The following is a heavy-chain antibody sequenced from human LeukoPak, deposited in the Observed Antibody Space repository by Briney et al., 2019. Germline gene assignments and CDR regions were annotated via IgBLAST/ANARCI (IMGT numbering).Heavy chain of an antibody. CDR1: GFTFSRNT. V-gene: IGHV3-48*01. J-gene: IGHJ4*02. CDR2: ISSLSGTI. Sequence: GGSLRLSCAASGFTFSRNTMNWVRQAPGKGLEWVSYISSLSGTIYYADSVKGRFTISRDNAKNSLFLQMNSLRAEDTAIYYCARDQGGAVSYWGQGTLVTVSS. D-gene: IGHD3-16*01. CDR3: ARDQGGAVSY.